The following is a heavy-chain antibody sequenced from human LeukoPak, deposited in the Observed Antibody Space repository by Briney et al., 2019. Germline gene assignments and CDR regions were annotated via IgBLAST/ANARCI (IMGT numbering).Heavy chain of an antibody. CDR2: INKDGSEQ. V-gene: IGHV3-7*01. J-gene: IGHJ4*02. CDR3: VRRPRDGHDSHDF. D-gene: IGHD5-24*01. Sequence: PGGSLRLSCTASGFTFTSYWMTWVRQSPGKGLEWVANINKDGSEQNYVDSLKGRFTLSRDNAKNTLHLQLNSLRVEDTAVYYCVRRPRDGHDSHDFWGQGTLVTVSS. CDR1: GFTFTSYW.